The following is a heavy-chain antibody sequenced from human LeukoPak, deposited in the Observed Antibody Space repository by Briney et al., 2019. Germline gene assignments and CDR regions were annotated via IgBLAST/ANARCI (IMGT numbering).Heavy chain of an antibody. CDR2: INAGNGNT. Sequence: ASVKVSCKASGYTFTSYAMHWVRQAPGQRLEWMGWINAGNGNTKYSQKFQGRVTITRDTSASTAYMELSSLRSEDTAVYYCAGGWGPYYGMDVWGQGTTVTVSS. CDR3: AGGWGPYYGMDV. CDR1: GYTFTSYA. D-gene: IGHD3-16*01. V-gene: IGHV1-3*01. J-gene: IGHJ6*02.